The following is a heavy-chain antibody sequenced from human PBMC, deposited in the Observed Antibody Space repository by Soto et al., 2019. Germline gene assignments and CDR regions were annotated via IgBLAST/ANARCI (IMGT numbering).Heavy chain of an antibody. D-gene: IGHD2-15*01. J-gene: IGHJ6*02. Sequence: PSQTLSLTCTVSGGTINNHYWSWIRQPPGKEMKWTGSISYSWITNYHASLTSRVTISVDASTNHFSLRLNSGASADTSIHYFARDGAIAAAANSYYYYMDVRRQGTTVTVSS. CDR2: ISYSWIT. V-gene: IGHV4-59*11. CDR3: ARDGAIAAAANSYYYYMDV. CDR1: GGTINNHY.